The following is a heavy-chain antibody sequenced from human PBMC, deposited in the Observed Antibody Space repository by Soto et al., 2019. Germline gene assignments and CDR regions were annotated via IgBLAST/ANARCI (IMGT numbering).Heavy chain of an antibody. CDR1: GGSISSGGYY. J-gene: IGHJ5*02. D-gene: IGHD5-12*01. Sequence: SETLSLTCTVSGGSISSGGYYWSWIRQHPGKGLEWIGYIYYSGSTYYNPSLKSRVTISVDTSKNQFSLKLSSVAAADTAVYYCAGDRGYGALNWFDPWGQGTLVTVSS. CDR3: AGDRGYGALNWFDP. V-gene: IGHV4-31*03. CDR2: IYYSGST.